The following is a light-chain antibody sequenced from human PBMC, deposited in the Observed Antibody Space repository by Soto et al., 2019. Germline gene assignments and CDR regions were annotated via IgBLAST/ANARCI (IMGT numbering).Light chain of an antibody. CDR1: SSDVGSYNY. CDR2: EVS. CDR3: SSYAGSNNPYV. J-gene: IGLJ1*01. V-gene: IGLV2-8*01. Sequence: QSALTQPPSASGSPGQSVTISCTGTSSDVGSYNYVSWYQQHPGKAPKLMIYEVSKRPSGVPDRFSGSKSGFTASLTVSGLQAEDEADYYCSSYAGSNNPYVFGTGTKVTLL.